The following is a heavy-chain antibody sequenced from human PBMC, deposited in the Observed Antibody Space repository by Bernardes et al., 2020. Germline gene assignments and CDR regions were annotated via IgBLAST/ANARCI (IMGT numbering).Heavy chain of an antibody. Sequence: GGSLRLSCAASGFTFSSYAMSWVRQAPGKGLEWVSVISGGGGSTNYADSVRGRFTISRDNSKNTLYLQMNSLRAEDTAVYYCAKRGDYFDYWGQGTLVTVSS. CDR3: AKRGDYFDY. CDR2: ISGGGGST. J-gene: IGHJ4*02. V-gene: IGHV3-23*01. CDR1: GFTFSSYA.